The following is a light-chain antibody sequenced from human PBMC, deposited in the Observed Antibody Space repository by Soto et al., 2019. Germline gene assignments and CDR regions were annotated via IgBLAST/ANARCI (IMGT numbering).Light chain of an antibody. CDR3: QQSYSTAPIT. CDR1: ETISTF. CDR2: AAS. Sequence: DIQMNQSPSSLSASVGDRVTMTCRASETISTFLNWYQHKPGKAPKLLIYAASRLQSGVPSRFSGSGSGTDFTLTINGLQPEDFASYYGQQSYSTAPITCGQGTRLEI. V-gene: IGKV1-39*01. J-gene: IGKJ5*01.